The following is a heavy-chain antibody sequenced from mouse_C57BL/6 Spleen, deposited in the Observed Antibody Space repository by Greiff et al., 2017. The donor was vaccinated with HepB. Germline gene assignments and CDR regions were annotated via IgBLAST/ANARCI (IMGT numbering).Heavy chain of an antibody. CDR2: ISDGGSYT. CDR3: ARDRGGSRSFDY. CDR1: GFTFSSYA. J-gene: IGHJ2*01. D-gene: IGHD1-1*01. V-gene: IGHV5-4*01. Sequence: EVQRVESGGGLVKPGGSLKLSCAASGFTFSSYAMSWVRQTPEKRLEWVATISDGGSYTYYPDNVKGRFTISRDNAKNNLYLQMSHLKSEDTAMYYCARDRGGSRSFDYWGQGTTLTVSS.